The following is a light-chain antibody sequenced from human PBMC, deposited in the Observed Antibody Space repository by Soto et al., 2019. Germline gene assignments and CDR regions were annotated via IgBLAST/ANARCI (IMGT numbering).Light chain of an antibody. Sequence: DIQMTQSPSTLSASVGDRVTITCRASQSINSWLAWYQQKPGKAPKVLIYKAPSVESGVPSRFSGSGSGTEFTLTISSLQPDDFATYYCQQYKTYWSFGQGTKVEVK. CDR2: KAP. J-gene: IGKJ1*01. CDR3: QQYKTYWS. V-gene: IGKV1-5*03. CDR1: QSINSW.